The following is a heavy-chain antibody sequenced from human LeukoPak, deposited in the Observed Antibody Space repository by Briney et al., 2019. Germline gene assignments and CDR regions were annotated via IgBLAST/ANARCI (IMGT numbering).Heavy chain of an antibody. CDR2: IHPSGML. V-gene: IGHV4-31*03. Sequence: SETLSLTCTVSGASFNSDDQYWNWIRQSPGKGLEWIGSIHPSGMLYNNPSLESRVTMSRDTSKNQFSLNLNSVTAADPAVYFCSRGLDSRKLGYWGQGIFVTVSS. CDR1: GASFNSDDQY. CDR3: SRGLDSRKLGY. J-gene: IGHJ4*02. D-gene: IGHD3-22*01.